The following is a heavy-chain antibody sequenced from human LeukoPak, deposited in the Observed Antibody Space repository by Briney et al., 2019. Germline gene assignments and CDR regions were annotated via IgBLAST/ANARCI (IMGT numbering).Heavy chain of an antibody. CDR3: ARDSPPSYDILTGYSYFDY. J-gene: IGHJ4*02. CDR1: GGSISSYY. Sequence: SETLSLTCTASGGSISSYYWSWIRQPAGKGLERIGRIYTSGSTNYNPSLKSRVTMSVDTSKNQFSLKLSSVTAADTAVYYCARDSPPSYDILTGYSYFDYWGQGTLVTVSS. D-gene: IGHD3-9*01. V-gene: IGHV4-4*07. CDR2: IYTSGST.